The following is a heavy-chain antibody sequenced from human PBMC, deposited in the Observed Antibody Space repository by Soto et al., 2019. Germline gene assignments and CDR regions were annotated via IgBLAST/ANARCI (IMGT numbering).Heavy chain of an antibody. CDR3: ARTGYSSGWYHFDY. D-gene: IGHD6-19*01. V-gene: IGHV3-20*04. CDR1: GFTFDDYG. CDR2: INWNGGST. J-gene: IGHJ4*02. Sequence: GGSLRLSCAASGFTFDDYGMSWVRQAPGKGLEWVSGINWNGGSTGYADSVKGRFTISRDNAKNSLYLQMNSLRAEDTALYYCARTGYSSGWYHFDYWGQGTLVTVSS.